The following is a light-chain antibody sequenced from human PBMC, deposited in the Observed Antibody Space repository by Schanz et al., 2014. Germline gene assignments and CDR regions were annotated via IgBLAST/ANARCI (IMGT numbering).Light chain of an antibody. Sequence: QSALTQPASVSGSPGQSITISCNGTSSDVGHYNYVCWYQQYPGKAPKLMIYDVTKRPSGVSDRFSGSKSGNTASLTISGLQSEDEGDYYCSSDSTSDTLVFGGGTKLTVL. CDR2: DVT. CDR1: SSDVGHYNY. J-gene: IGLJ3*02. CDR3: SSDSTSDTLV. V-gene: IGLV2-14*01.